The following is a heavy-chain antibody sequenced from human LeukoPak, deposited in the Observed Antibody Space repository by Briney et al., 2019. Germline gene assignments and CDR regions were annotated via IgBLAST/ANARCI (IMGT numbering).Heavy chain of an antibody. D-gene: IGHD4-17*01. Sequence: SQTLSVTCTVSGDSITSGGYHWTWIRQHPVKGLERIGYISNSGSTYYNPSLKSRLNISMDTSKNQFSLSLTSMRPTDTAVDYCARDYGDYFRWFDPWGQGTLVTVSS. CDR2: ISNSGST. V-gene: IGHV4-31*03. CDR3: ARDYGDYFRWFDP. CDR1: GDSITSGGYH. J-gene: IGHJ5*02.